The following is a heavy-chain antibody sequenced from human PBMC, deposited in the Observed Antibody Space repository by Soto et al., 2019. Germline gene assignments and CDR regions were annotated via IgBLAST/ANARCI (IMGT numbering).Heavy chain of an antibody. V-gene: IGHV3-30*04. D-gene: IGHD3-16*01. CDR1: GFTFSSYA. CDR2: ISYDGSNK. J-gene: IGHJ4*02. Sequence: GGSLRLSCAASGFTFSSYAMHWVRQAPGKGLEWVAVISYDGSNKYYADSVKGRFTISRDNSKNTLYLQMNSLRAEDAAVYYCARAYEGDYFDYWGEGTLVTVSS. CDR3: ARAYEGDYFDY.